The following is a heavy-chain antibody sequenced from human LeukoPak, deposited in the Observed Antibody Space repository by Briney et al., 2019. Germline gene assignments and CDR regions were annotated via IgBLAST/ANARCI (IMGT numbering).Heavy chain of an antibody. V-gene: IGHV1-69*13. D-gene: IGHD6-13*01. CDR3: ARGYSSSSWVHGEFDP. CDR2: IIPIFGTA. CDR1: GGTFSSYA. J-gene: IGHJ5*02. Sequence: GASVKVSCKASGGTFSSYAISWVRQAPGQGLEWMGGIIPIFGTANYAQKFQGRVAITADESTSTAYMELSSLRSENTAVYYCARGYSSSSWVHGEFDPWGQGTLVTVSS.